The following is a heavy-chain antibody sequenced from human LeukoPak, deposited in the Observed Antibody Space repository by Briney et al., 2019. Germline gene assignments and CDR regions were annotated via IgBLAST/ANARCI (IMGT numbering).Heavy chain of an antibody. CDR3: ARDFAVTTAYYYGVDV. V-gene: IGHV4-59*01. D-gene: IGHD4-17*01. CDR1: GGSISSSY. Sequence: SETLSLTCTVSGGSISSSYWSWIRQPPGKGLEWIGYIYYSGTTDYNPSLRSRVTISVDTPKNQFSLKLSSVTAADTAVYYCARDFAVTTAYYYGVDVWGQGITVTVSS. J-gene: IGHJ6*02. CDR2: IYYSGTT.